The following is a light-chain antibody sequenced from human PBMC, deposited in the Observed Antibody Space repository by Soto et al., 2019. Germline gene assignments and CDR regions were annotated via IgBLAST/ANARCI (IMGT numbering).Light chain of an antibody. Sequence: QSALTQPASVSASPGQSISISCTGTSNDVGAFDYVSWYQQHPGKAPKLIIFEVFIRPSGVSTRFSGSKSGSTASLTISGLQAEDEADYFCSSYTTNNAHVFGGGTKVTVL. CDR3: SSYTTNNAHV. J-gene: IGLJ2*01. V-gene: IGLV2-14*01. CDR1: SNDVGAFDY. CDR2: EVF.